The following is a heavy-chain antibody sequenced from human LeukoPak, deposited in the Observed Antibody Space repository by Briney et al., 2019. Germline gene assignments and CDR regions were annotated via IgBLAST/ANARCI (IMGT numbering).Heavy chain of an antibody. CDR2: INHSGST. V-gene: IGHV4-34*01. J-gene: IGHJ4*02. Sequence: SETLSLTCAVYGGSFSGYYWSWIRQPPGKGLEWIGEINHSGSTNYNPSLKSRVTISVDTSKNQFSLKLSSVTAADTAVYYCARGARSPAYWGQGTLVTVSS. CDR1: GGSFSGYY. CDR3: ARGARSPAY. D-gene: IGHD2-2*01.